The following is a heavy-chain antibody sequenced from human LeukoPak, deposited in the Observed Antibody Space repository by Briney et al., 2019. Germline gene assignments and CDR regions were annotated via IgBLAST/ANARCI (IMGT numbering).Heavy chain of an antibody. CDR3: ARGGGYSYGLDY. Sequence: SETLSLTCTVSGYSISSGYYWGWIRQPPGKGLEWIGSIYHSGSTNYNPSLKSRVTISVDTSKNQFSLKLSSVTAADTAVYYCARGGGYSYGLDYWGQGTLVTVSS. CDR1: GYSISSGYY. V-gene: IGHV4-38-2*02. CDR2: IYHSGST. D-gene: IGHD5-18*01. J-gene: IGHJ4*02.